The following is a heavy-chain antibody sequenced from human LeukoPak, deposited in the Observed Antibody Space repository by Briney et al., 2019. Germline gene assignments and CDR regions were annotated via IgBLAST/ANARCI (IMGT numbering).Heavy chain of an antibody. CDR3: ARDSYYYGSGRMDV. J-gene: IGHJ6*04. CDR1: GGSISSHY. D-gene: IGHD3-10*01. V-gene: IGHV4-59*11. CDR2: IYYSGST. Sequence: PSETLSLTCTVSGGSISSHYWSWIRQPPGKGLEWVGYIYYSGSTNYNPSLKSRVTISVDTSKNQFSLKLSSVTAADTAEYYCARDSYYYGSGRMDVWGKGTTVTVSS.